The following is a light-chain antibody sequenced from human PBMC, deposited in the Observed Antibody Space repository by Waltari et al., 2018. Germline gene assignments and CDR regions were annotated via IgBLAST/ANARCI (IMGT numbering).Light chain of an antibody. V-gene: IGLV2-11*01. J-gene: IGLJ1*01. CDR3: CSYAGSYIYV. CDR2: DVT. CDR1: SSVVGGYDY. Sequence: QSALTQPRSVSGSPGQSITIDCAGTSSVVGGYDYVSWYQPYPGKAPKLIIYDVTTRPSGVPDRFSGSKSANTASLTISGLQAEDEADYYCCSYAGSYIYVFGSGTKVTVL.